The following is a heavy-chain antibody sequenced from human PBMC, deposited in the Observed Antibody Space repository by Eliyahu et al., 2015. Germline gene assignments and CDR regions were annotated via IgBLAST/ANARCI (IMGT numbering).Heavy chain of an antibody. J-gene: IGHJ4*02. CDR1: GFIFSSYG. V-gene: IGHV3-30*02. D-gene: IGHD2-2*01. CDR2: IQHDGSNK. CDR3: AKVYCSSSSCYRIGQVDY. Sequence: QVQLVESGGGVVQPGGSLXLSCAASGFIFSSYGIXWXRQAPGKGLEWVTFIQHDGSNKYYADSVKGRFTISRDNSKNTLYLQMNSLRAEDTAVYYCAKVYCSSSSCYRIGQVDYWGQGTLVTVSS.